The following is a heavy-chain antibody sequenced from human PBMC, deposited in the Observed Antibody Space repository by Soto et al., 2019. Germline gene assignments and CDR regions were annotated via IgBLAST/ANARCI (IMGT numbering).Heavy chain of an antibody. CDR3: ARDPGVYYDSSGYPEERYYYYGMDV. J-gene: IGHJ6*02. V-gene: IGHV3-33*01. CDR1: GFTFSSYG. D-gene: IGHD3-22*01. CDR2: IWYDGSNK. Sequence: QVQLVESGGGVVQPGRSLRLSCGASGFTFSSYGMHWVRQAPGKGLEWVAVIWYDGSNKYYADSVKGRFTISRDNSKNTLYLQMNSLRAEDTAVYYCARDPGVYYDSSGYPEERYYYYGMDVWGQGTTVTVSS.